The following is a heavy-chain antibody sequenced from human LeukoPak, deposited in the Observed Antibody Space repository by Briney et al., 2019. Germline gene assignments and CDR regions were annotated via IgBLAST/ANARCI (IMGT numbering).Heavy chain of an antibody. J-gene: IGHJ5*02. CDR1: GFTFSSYW. CDR3: ARGVGYCSSTSCYWWFDP. CDR2: INSDGSST. Sequence: GGSLRLSCAASGFTFSSYWMHWVRHAPGKGLVWVSRINSDGSSTSYADSVKGRFTISRDNAKNTLYLQMNSLRAEDTAVYYCARGVGYCSSTSCYWWFDPWGQGTLVTVSS. D-gene: IGHD2-2*01. V-gene: IGHV3-74*01.